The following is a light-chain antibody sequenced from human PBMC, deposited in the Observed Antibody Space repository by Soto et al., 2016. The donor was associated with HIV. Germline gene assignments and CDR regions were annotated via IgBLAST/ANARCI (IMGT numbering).Light chain of an antibody. V-gene: IGKV1-39*01. CDR1: QSISNY. CDR3: QQSHSPPRT. J-gene: IGKJ1*01. CDR2: ATS. Sequence: DIQMTQSPPSLSASVGDRVTITCRASQSISNYLNWYQQKPGKAPKVLISATSDLQSGVPSRFTLTISSLQPEDFATYYCQQSHSPPRTFGQGTKVEIK.